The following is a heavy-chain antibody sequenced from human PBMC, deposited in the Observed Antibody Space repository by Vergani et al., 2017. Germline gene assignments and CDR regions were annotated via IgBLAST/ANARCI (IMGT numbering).Heavy chain of an antibody. J-gene: IGHJ6*03. CDR2: ISSSSSYI. CDR3: ARVTTAWGYMDV. Sequence: EVQLVESGGGLVKPGGSLRLSCAASGFTFSSYSMNWVRQAPGKGLECVSSISSSSSYIYYADSVKGRFTISRDNAKNSLYLQMNSLRAEDTAVYYCARVTTAWGYMDVWGKGTTVTVSS. CDR1: GFTFSSYS. V-gene: IGHV3-21*01. D-gene: IGHD1-14*01.